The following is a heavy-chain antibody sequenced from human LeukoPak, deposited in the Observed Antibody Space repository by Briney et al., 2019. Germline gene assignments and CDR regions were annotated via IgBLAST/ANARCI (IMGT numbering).Heavy chain of an antibody. CDR3: AKGGGPALEWLLEGYFQH. CDR2: ISYDGSNK. J-gene: IGHJ1*01. D-gene: IGHD3-3*01. Sequence: GRSLRLSCAASGFTFSSYGMHWVRQAPGKGLEWVAVISYDGSNKYYADSVKGRFTISRDNSKNTLYLQMNSLRAEDTAVYYCAKGGGPALEWLLEGYFQHWGQGTLVTVSS. CDR1: GFTFSSYG. V-gene: IGHV3-30*18.